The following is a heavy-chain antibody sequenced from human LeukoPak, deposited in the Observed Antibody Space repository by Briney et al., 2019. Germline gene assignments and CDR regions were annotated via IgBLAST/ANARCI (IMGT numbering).Heavy chain of an antibody. J-gene: IGHJ4*02. CDR1: GFTFSSYA. V-gene: IGHV3-23*01. Sequence: GGSLRLSCAASGFTFSSYAMSWVRQAPGKGLEWVSAISGSGTGTYYADSVKGRYTIFRDNSKNTLYVQMNSLRAEDTAVYYCAKVLKSSNYEYYFDYWGQGTLVTVSS. CDR2: ISGSGTGT. CDR3: AKVLKSSNYEYYFDY. D-gene: IGHD4-4*01.